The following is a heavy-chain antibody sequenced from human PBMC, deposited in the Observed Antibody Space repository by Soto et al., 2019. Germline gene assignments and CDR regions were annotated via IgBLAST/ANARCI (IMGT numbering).Heavy chain of an antibody. CDR3: SRITMVREYWYFDL. D-gene: IGHD3-10*01. Sequence: QVQLQESGPGLVKPSQALSLTCTVSGGSISSGDYYWSWIRQHPGQGLEWIGYIYYSGSTYYNPSLKSRVTISVDTSKNQFSLKLTSVTAADKAVYYCSRITMVREYWYFDLWGRGTLVTVSS. V-gene: IGHV4-31*03. CDR1: GGSISSGDYY. CDR2: IYYSGST. J-gene: IGHJ2*01.